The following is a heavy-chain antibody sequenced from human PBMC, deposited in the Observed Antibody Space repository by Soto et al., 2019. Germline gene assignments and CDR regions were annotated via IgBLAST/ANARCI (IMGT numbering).Heavy chain of an antibody. V-gene: IGHV3-30*18. CDR3: AKALILWFGEDYFDY. D-gene: IGHD3-10*01. CDR2: ISYDGSNK. Sequence: QVQLVESGGGVVQPGRSLRLSCAASGFTFSSYGMHWVRQAPGKGLEWVAVISYDGSNKYYADSVKGRFTISRDNSKNTLYLQMNSLRAEDTAVYYCAKALILWFGEDYFDYWGQGTLVTVSS. J-gene: IGHJ4*02. CDR1: GFTFSSYG.